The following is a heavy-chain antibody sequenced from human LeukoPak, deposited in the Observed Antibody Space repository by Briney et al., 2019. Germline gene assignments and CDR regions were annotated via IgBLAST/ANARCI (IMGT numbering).Heavy chain of an antibody. CDR2: INTNTGNP. CDR1: GYTFTSYA. CDR3: AREDLAAQYYFDY. V-gene: IGHV7-4-1*02. Sequence: ASVKVSCKAFGYTFTSYAMNWVRQAPGQGLGWMGWINTNTGNPTYAQGFTGRFVFSLDTSVSTAYLQISSLKAEDTAVYYCAREDLAAQYYFDYWGQGTLVTVSS. D-gene: IGHD6-6*01. J-gene: IGHJ4*02.